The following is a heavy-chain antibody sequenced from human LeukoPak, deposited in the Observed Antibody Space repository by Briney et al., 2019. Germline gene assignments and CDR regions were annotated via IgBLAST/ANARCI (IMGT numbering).Heavy chain of an antibody. CDR2: TFYSGST. CDR1: GGSIRNYY. J-gene: IGHJ4*02. Sequence: SETLSLTCTVSGGSIRNYYWSWIRQPPEKGLEWIGYTFYSGSTNYNPSLKSRVTISVDTSKNQFSLKLSSVTAADTAVYYCARGGSSGYDPFDYWGQGTLVIVSS. D-gene: IGHD5-12*01. V-gene: IGHV4-59*01. CDR3: ARGGSSGYDPFDY.